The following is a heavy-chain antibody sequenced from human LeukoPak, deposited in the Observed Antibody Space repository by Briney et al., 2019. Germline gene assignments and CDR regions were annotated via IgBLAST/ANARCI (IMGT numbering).Heavy chain of an antibody. CDR1: GFTFSSYG. Sequence: PGGSLSLSCAASGFTFSSYGMSWLRQAPGQGLEGVSAISVSGGSTYYADSVKGRFTISRDNSKNTLYLQMNSLRAEDTAVYYCAKGNIAAAGMGAFDIWGQETMVTVSS. V-gene: IGHV3-23*01. CDR3: AKGNIAAAGMGAFDI. J-gene: IGHJ3*02. CDR2: ISVSGGST. D-gene: IGHD6-13*01.